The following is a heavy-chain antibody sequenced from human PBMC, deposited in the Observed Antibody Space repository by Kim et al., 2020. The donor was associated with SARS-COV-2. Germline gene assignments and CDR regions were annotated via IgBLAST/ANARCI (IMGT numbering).Heavy chain of an antibody. CDR3: AKGIEYSSSRRGHFDY. V-gene: IGHV3-23*01. Sequence: GGSLRLSCAASGFTFSSYAMSWVRQAPGKGLEWVSAISGSGGSTYYADSVKGRFTISRDNSKNTLYLQMNSLRAEDTAVYYCAKGIEYSSSRRGHFDYWGQGTLVTVSS. J-gene: IGHJ4*02. CDR1: GFTFSSYA. CDR2: ISGSGGST. D-gene: IGHD6-6*01.